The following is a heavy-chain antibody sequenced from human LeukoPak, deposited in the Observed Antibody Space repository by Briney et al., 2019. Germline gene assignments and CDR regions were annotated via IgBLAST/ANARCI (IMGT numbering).Heavy chain of an antibody. CDR3: ARDPGRGGAAAMDY. CDR1: GFTFSDYW. Sequence: GGSLRLSCAASGFTFSDYWMNWVRQAPGKGPEWVANIKQDGSVKYYVDSVKGRFTISRDNAKNSLCLQMNSLRAEDTAVYYCARDPGRGGAAAMDYWGQGTLVTVSS. V-gene: IGHV3-7*01. D-gene: IGHD6-13*01. CDR2: IKQDGSVK. J-gene: IGHJ4*02.